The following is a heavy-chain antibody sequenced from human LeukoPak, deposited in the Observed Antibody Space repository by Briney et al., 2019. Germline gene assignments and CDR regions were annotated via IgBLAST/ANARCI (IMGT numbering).Heavy chain of an antibody. J-gene: IGHJ6*03. Sequence: PSETLSLTCTVSGDSISTSNSYWGWIRQPPGKGLEWIGSIYHSGSTYYNPSLKSRVTISVDTSKNQFSLKLSSVTAADTAVYYCASPAMAFIDQGRYNYYYYMDVWGKGTTVTVSS. D-gene: IGHD5-18*01. V-gene: IGHV4-39*07. CDR3: ASPAMAFIDQGRYNYYYYMDV. CDR2: IYHSGST. CDR1: GDSISTSNSY.